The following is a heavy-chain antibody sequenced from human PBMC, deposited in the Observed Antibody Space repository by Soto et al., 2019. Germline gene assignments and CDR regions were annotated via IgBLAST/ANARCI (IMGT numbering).Heavy chain of an antibody. CDR3: ARQNQAYYDILTENIYYMDV. CDR1: GGSISSYY. J-gene: IGHJ6*03. CDR2: IYYSGST. V-gene: IGHV4-59*08. D-gene: IGHD3-9*01. Sequence: SETLSLTCTVSGGSISSYYWSWIRQPPGKGLEWIGYIYYSGSTNYNPSLKSRVTISVDTSKNQFSLKLSSVTAADTAVYYCARQNQAYYDILTENIYYMDVWGKGTTVTVSS.